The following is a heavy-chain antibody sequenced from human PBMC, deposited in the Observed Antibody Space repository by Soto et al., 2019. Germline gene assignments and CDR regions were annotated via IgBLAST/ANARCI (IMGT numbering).Heavy chain of an antibody. Sequence: GGSLRLSCAASGFPFSSYGMHWVRQSPGKGLEWVAVISYDGSNKYYADSVKGRFTISRDNSKNTLYLQMNSLRAEDTAVYYSAKERRAAARYSAYGMDVWGQGTTVTVYS. CDR1: GFPFSSYG. V-gene: IGHV3-30*18. D-gene: IGHD6-13*01. CDR2: ISYDGSNK. J-gene: IGHJ6*02. CDR3: AKERRAAARYSAYGMDV.